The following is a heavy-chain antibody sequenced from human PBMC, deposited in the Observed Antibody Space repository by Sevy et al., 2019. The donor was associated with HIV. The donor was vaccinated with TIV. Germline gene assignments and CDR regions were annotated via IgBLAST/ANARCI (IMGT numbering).Heavy chain of an antibody. CDR3: IPWDTIVLVPAAPYYFDY. Sequence: GGSLRLSCAASGFTFSSYAMHWVRQAPGKGLEWVAVISYDGSNKYYAYSVKGRFTISRDNSKNTLYLQVNSLRAEDTAVYYCIPWDTIVLVPAAPYYFDYWGQGTLVTVSS. V-gene: IGHV3-30-3*01. CDR2: ISYDGSNK. D-gene: IGHD2-2*01. CDR1: GFTFSSYA. J-gene: IGHJ4*02.